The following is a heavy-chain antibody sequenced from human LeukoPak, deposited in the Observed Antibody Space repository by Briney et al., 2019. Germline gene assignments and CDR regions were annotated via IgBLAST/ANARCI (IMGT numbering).Heavy chain of an antibody. CDR1: GYTFTSYG. Sequence: ASVKVSCKASGYTFTSYGISWVRQAPGQGLEWMGWISAYNGNTNYAQKLQGRGTIATDTSTNTAYMELRSLRSDDTAVYYCARRGLNWNYDYWGQGTLVTVSS. CDR3: ARRGLNWNYDY. CDR2: ISAYNGNT. V-gene: IGHV1-18*01. D-gene: IGHD1-7*01. J-gene: IGHJ4*02.